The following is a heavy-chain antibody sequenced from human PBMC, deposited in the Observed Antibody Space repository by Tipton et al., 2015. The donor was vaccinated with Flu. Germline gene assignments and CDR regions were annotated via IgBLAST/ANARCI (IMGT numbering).Heavy chain of an antibody. D-gene: IGHD4-17*01. Sequence: TLSLTCSVSGASISDYYWNWIRQRPGKGLEWHAHISYSGTTDYNPSLKSRLTVSADTSKNQFSLKLTSVTATDTAIYYCASAPTMTTFFFWGQGTLVTVSS. J-gene: IGHJ4*02. CDR2: ISYSGTT. CDR1: GASISDYY. CDR3: ASAPTMTTFFF. V-gene: IGHV4-59*08.